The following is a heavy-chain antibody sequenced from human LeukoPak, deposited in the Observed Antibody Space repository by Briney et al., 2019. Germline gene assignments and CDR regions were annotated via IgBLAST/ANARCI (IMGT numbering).Heavy chain of an antibody. Sequence: SVKVSCKASEDTFSSYAISWVRQAPGQGLEWVGRIIPLLGIANYAQKFQGRVTITADKSTSTAYMELSSLRSEDTAVYYCARLYYYDSSTDYWGQGTLVTVSS. CDR3: ARLYYYDSSTDY. CDR1: EDTFSSYA. CDR2: IIPLLGIA. D-gene: IGHD3-22*01. J-gene: IGHJ4*02. V-gene: IGHV1-69*04.